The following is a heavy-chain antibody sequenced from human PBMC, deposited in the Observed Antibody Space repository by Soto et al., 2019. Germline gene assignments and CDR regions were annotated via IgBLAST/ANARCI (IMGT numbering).Heavy chain of an antibody. CDR1: GFTFSSYA. D-gene: IGHD6-19*01. Sequence: GGSLRLSCAASGFTFSSYAMHWVRQAPGKGLEWVAVISYDGSNKYYADSVKGRFTISRDNSKNTLYLQMNSLRAEDTAVYYCARDPAPVAGTGYFDYWGQGTLVTVSS. V-gene: IGHV3-30-3*01. CDR3: ARDPAPVAGTGYFDY. CDR2: ISYDGSNK. J-gene: IGHJ4*02.